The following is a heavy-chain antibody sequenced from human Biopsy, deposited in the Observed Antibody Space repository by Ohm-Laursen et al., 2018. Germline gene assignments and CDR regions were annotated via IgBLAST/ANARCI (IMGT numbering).Heavy chain of an antibody. J-gene: IGHJ4*02. CDR1: GGSISSSY. D-gene: IGHD3-16*01. CDR3: AKQWSYYESFSQHYRGDFDY. Sequence: GTLSLTCSVSGGSISSSYWSWIRQPPGQGLEWIGNISYSGSTCYNPSLKSRVTIWADTSKNQLPLTRSSLTTADTAVYFCAKQWSYYESFSQHYRGDFDYWGQGTLVTVSS. CDR2: ISYSGST. V-gene: IGHV4-59*08.